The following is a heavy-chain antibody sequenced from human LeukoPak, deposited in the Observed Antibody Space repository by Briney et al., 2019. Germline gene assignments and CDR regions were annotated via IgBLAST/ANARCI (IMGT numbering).Heavy chain of an antibody. D-gene: IGHD6-13*01. V-gene: IGHV3-48*01. CDR3: ARGYSSSWLGYFDY. Sequence: GGSLRLSCAASGFNFSSYSLNWVRQAPGKGLEWISYISSSTRRIYYADSVKGRFTISRDTSKNTVYLQMNSLGAEDTAFYYCARGYSSSWLGYFDYWGQGTLVTVSS. CDR1: GFNFSSYS. CDR2: ISSSTRRI. J-gene: IGHJ4*02.